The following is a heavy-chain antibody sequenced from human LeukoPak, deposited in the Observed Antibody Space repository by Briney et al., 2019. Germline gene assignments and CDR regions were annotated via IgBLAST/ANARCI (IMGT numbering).Heavy chain of an antibody. J-gene: IGHJ4*02. CDR3: ATPLDYYDSSGYHQGGD. V-gene: IGHV3-7*03. Sequence: GGPLRLSCAASGFTFSSYWMNWARQAPGKGLEWVANIKEDGSKKNYVDSVKGRFTISRDNTKNSLYLQMNSLRAEDTAVYYCATPLDYYDSSGYHQGGDWGQGTLVTVSS. D-gene: IGHD3-22*01. CDR2: IKEDGSKK. CDR1: GFTFSSYW.